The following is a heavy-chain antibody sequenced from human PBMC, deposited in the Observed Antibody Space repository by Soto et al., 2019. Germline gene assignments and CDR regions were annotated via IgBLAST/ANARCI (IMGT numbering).Heavy chain of an antibody. D-gene: IGHD3-22*01. CDR3: AADRFYYYDSSGFLFDY. V-gene: IGHV1-58*01. CDR2: IVVGSGNT. J-gene: IGHJ4*02. CDR1: GFTFTSSA. Sequence: GASVKVSCKASGFTFTSSAVQWVRQARGQRLEWIGWIVVGSGNTNYAQKFQERVTITRDMSTSTAYMELSSLRSEDTAVYYCAADRFYYYDSSGFLFDYWGQRTLVTVSS.